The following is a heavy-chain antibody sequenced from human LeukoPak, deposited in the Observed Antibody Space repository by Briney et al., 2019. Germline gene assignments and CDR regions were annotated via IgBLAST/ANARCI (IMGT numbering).Heavy chain of an antibody. Sequence: GGSLRLSCAASGFTFSDYYMNWFRQAPGKGLEWVSSISNTGNTIYYADSVKGRFTISRDNAKNSLYLQMNSLRAEDTALYYCAKASMATINSRNDYWGQGTLVTVSS. CDR3: AKASMATINSRNDY. CDR2: ISNTGNTI. D-gene: IGHD5-24*01. J-gene: IGHJ4*02. CDR1: GFTFSDYY. V-gene: IGHV3-11*01.